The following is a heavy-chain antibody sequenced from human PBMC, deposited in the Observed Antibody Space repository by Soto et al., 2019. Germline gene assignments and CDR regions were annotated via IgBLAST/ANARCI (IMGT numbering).Heavy chain of an antibody. CDR2: MNPNSGNT. CDR1: GYTFTSYD. V-gene: IGHV1-8*01. D-gene: IGHD2-15*01. Sequence: ASVKVSCKASGYTFTSYDINWVRQATGQGIEWMGWMNPNSGNTGYAQKFQRRVTMTRNTSISTAYMELSSLRSEDTAVYYCARGDCSGGSSTGYYYYYMDVWGKGTTVTVSS. J-gene: IGHJ6*03. CDR3: ARGDCSGGSSTGYYYYYMDV.